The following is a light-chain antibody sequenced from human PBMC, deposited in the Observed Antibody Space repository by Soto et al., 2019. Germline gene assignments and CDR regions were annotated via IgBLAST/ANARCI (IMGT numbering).Light chain of an antibody. Sequence: LTHPPSASGTPGQRFTISCSGSSSNIGGNPVNWYQQLPGTAPKLLIYNNNQRPSGVPDRFSGSKSGTSASLAISGLQSEDEADYYCAAWHDSLNGPVFGGGTKSPS. CDR1: SSNIGGNP. CDR3: AAWHDSLNGPV. J-gene: IGLJ3*02. V-gene: IGLV1-44*01. CDR2: NNN.